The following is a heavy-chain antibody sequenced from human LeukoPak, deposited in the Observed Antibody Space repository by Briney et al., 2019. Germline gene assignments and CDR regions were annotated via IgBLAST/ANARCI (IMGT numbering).Heavy chain of an antibody. CDR2: ISEGSNYI. V-gene: IGHV3-21*01. CDR3: VRDSDTYGDHTTRRFDS. CDR1: GFTFSSYT. J-gene: IGHJ4*02. Sequence: PGGSLRLSCAASGFTFSSYTMSWVRQAPGKGLEWVACISEGSNYIYYADSMKGRFTISRDNAKNSLYLEMNSLRVEDTAVYHCVRDSDTYGDHTTRRFDSWGQGTLVTVSS. D-gene: IGHD4-17*01.